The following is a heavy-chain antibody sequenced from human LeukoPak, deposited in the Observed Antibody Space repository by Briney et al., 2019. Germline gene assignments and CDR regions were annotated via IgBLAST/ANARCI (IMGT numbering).Heavy chain of an antibody. V-gene: IGHV3-7*01. CDR3: AREILVGATTLDY. CDR2: IKQDGSEK. Sequence: GGSLRLSCAASGFTFSSYWMSWVRQAPGKGLEWVANIKQDGSEKYYVDSLKGRFTISRDNAKNSLYLQMNSLRAEYTAVYYCAREILVGATTLDYWGQGTLVTVSS. CDR1: GFTFSSYW. D-gene: IGHD1-26*01. J-gene: IGHJ4*02.